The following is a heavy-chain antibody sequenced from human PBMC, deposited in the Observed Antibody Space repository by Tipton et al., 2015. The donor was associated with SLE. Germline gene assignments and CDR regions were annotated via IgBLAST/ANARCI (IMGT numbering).Heavy chain of an antibody. D-gene: IGHD2-15*01. J-gene: IGHJ3*02. Sequence: TLSLTCAVYGGSFSGYYWSWIRQPPGKGLEWIGEINHSGSTNYNPSLKSRVTISVDTSKNQFSLKLSSVTAAVTAVYYCARGKDIVVARDAFDIWGQGTMFTVSS. CDR3: ARGKDIVVARDAFDI. CDR2: INHSGST. V-gene: IGHV4-34*01. CDR1: GGSFSGYY.